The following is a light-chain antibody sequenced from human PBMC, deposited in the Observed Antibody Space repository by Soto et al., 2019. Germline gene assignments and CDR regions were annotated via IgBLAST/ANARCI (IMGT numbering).Light chain of an antibody. CDR2: EVS. CDR3: CSYSTSSTVV. CDR1: SSDVGAYGY. J-gene: IGLJ2*01. V-gene: IGLV2-14*01. Sequence: QSALTQPASVSGSPGQSITISCTGTSSDVGAYGYVSWYQQHPGKAPKLMIYEVSYRPSGVSNRFSGSKSGNAASLTISGLQAEDGADYYCCSYSTSSTVVFGGGTKVTVL.